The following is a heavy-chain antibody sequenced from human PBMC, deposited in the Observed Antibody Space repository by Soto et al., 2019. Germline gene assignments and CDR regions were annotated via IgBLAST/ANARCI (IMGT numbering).Heavy chain of an antibody. J-gene: IGHJ5*02. Sequence: EVHLVESGGGLVQPGRSLKLSCVASGFTFDDYAMYWVRQAPGKGPEWASGISWSGTNIAYADSVKGRFTISRDNAKNTLYLQMNSLRADDTALYYCAKGGSAALISAAGTGNWFDPWVQGSLVTVSS. D-gene: IGHD6-13*01. V-gene: IGHV3-9*01. CDR2: ISWSGTNI. CDR3: AKGGSAALISAAGTGNWFDP. CDR1: GFTFDDYA.